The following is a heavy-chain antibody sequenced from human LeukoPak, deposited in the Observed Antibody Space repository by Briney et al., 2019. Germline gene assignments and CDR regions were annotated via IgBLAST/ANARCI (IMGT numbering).Heavy chain of an antibody. CDR1: GGTFSSYA. D-gene: IGHD3-10*01. V-gene: IGHV1-69*04. CDR2: IIPILGIA. CDR3: ARDKYYGSGSYKEYGY. Sequence: SVKVSCKASGGTFSSYAISWVRQAPGQGLEWMGRIIPILGIANYAQKFQGRVTITADKSTSTAYMELSSLRSEDTAVYYCARDKYYGSGSYKEYGYWGQGTLVTVSS. J-gene: IGHJ4*02.